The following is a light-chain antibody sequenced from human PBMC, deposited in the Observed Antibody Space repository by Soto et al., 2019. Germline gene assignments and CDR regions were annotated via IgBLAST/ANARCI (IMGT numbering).Light chain of an antibody. V-gene: IGLV2-14*01. Sequence: QSALTQPASVSGSLGQSITISCSGTSSDVGAYNYVSWYQQYPGKAPKLTIYHATDRPSGVSNRFSGSKSGNTASLTISGLQADDEADYYCCSYTTSNTFVVGTGTKLTVL. CDR3: CSYTTSNTFV. CDR2: HAT. CDR1: SSDVGAYNY. J-gene: IGLJ1*01.